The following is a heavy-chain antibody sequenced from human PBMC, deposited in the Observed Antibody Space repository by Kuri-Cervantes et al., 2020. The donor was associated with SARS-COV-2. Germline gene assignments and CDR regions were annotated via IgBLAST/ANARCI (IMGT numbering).Heavy chain of an antibody. J-gene: IGHJ5*02. CDR1: GDSVSSNSAA. D-gene: IGHD6-19*01. CDR2: TYYRSKWYN. V-gene: IGHV6-1*01. Sequence: SQTLSLTCAISGDSVSSNSAAWNWIRQSPSRGLEWLGRTYYRSKWYNDYAVSVKSRITINPDTSKNQFSLKLSSVTAADTAVYYCARGIAVALHWFDPWGQGTLVTVSS. CDR3: ARGIAVALHWFDP.